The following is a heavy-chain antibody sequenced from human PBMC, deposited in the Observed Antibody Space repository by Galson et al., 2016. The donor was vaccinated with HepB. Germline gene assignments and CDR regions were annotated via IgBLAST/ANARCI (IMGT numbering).Heavy chain of an antibody. Sequence: SLRLSCAASGFTFSSYSMHWVRQAPGKGLEWVAGISHDGSDKSNADSVKGRFILSRDNSKNTLFLQMNSLRAEDTAVYYCAITYYDSSGFSPWGQGALVTVSS. V-gene: IGHV3-30*04. CDR1: GFTFSSYS. J-gene: IGHJ5*02. CDR3: AITYYDSSGFSP. CDR2: ISHDGSDK. D-gene: IGHD3-22*01.